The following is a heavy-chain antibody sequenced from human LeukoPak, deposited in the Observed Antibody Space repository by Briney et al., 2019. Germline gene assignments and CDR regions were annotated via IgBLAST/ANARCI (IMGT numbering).Heavy chain of an antibody. Sequence: GGSLSLYCAASGFTFSSYGMHWVRQAPGKGLEWVAVISYDGSNKYYADSVKGRFTISRDNSKNPLYLQMNSLRAEDTAVYYCAKDLERRSYYYGMDVWGQGTTVTVSS. CDR2: ISYDGSNK. D-gene: IGHD1-1*01. J-gene: IGHJ6*02. CDR1: GFTFSSYG. CDR3: AKDLERRSYYYGMDV. V-gene: IGHV3-30*18.